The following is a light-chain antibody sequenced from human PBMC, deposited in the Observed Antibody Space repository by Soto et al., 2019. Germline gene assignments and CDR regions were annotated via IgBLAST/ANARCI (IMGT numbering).Light chain of an antibody. V-gene: IGKV1-27*01. CDR2: AAS. CDR1: QGISNY. J-gene: IGKJ3*01. Sequence: DIQMPQSPSSLSASVGDRVTITCRVSQGISNYLSWYQQKPGKVPKLLIYAASTLQSGVPSRFSGSGSGTDFTLTISGLQPEDVATYYCQKYNSAPRTFGPGTKVDIK. CDR3: QKYNSAPRT.